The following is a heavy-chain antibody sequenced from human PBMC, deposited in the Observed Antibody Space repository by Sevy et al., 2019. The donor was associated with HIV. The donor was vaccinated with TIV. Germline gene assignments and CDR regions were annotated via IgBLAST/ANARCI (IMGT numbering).Heavy chain of an antibody. Sequence: GGSLRLSCAASGFTFSKYWMGWVRQGPGKGLEWVANIKQDAGQKYYVDSVKGRFTISRDNAKNSLYLQMNSLRAEDTAVYFCARDDGNYYFHYWGQGTLVTVSS. V-gene: IGHV3-7*01. CDR2: IKQDAGQK. J-gene: IGHJ4*02. CDR1: GFTFSKYW. D-gene: IGHD1-7*01. CDR3: ARDDGNYYFHY.